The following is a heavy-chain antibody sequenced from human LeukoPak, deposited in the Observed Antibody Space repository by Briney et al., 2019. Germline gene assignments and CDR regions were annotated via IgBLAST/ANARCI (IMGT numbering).Heavy chain of an antibody. CDR3: AKDKGREGDY. J-gene: IGHJ4*02. V-gene: IGHV3-30*18. D-gene: IGHD1-26*01. Sequence: GGSMRLSCAASTFSFSNYGMHWVRQAPGKGLEWVAVISSDGSDKYYADSVKGRFSISRDNSKNTPYLQMTSLRAEYTAVYYCAKDKGREGDYWGQGNLVTVSS. CDR1: TFSFSNYG. CDR2: ISSDGSDK.